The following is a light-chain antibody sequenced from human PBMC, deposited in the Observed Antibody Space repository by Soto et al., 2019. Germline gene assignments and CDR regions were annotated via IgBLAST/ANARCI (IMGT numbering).Light chain of an antibody. V-gene: IGLV2-14*01. Sequence: QSVLTQPASVSGSPGQSITISCTGSSSDIGGYKYVSWYQHFPGKAPKLIIYEVSSRPSGVSYRFSGSKSGNTAFLTISGLQAEDESHYYCSSYTSSSTLVFGGGTKLTVL. CDR2: EVS. J-gene: IGLJ3*02. CDR1: SSDIGGYKY. CDR3: SSYTSSSTLV.